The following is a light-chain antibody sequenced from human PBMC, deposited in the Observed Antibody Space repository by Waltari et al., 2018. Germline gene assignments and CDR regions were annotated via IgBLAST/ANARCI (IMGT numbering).Light chain of an antibody. CDR1: KLGDKY. V-gene: IGLV3-1*01. CDR2: QDT. Sequence: SYALTQPPSVSVSPGQTASLTCSGDKLGDKYACWYQQKPGQSPVLVIYQDTKRPSGIPERFSGSNSGNTATLTISGTQAMDEADYYCQAWDSSTVVFGTGTKVTVL. J-gene: IGLJ1*01. CDR3: QAWDSSTVV.